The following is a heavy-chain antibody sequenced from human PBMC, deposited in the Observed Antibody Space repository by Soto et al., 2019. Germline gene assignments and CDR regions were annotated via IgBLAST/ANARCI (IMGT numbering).Heavy chain of an antibody. V-gene: IGHV4-39*02. CDR2: IYYSGNT. D-gene: IGHD2-15*01. Sequence: QLQLQESGPGLVKPSETLSLTCTVSGGSITSSSYYWGWIRQPPGKGLEWIGSIYYSGNTYYTPSLKSRLPISVDTSKNQFSLKLSSVTAADTAVYYCAREGGRYCSGGSCQVDYWGQGTLVTVSS. CDR1: GGSITSSSYY. CDR3: AREGGRYCSGGSCQVDY. J-gene: IGHJ4*02.